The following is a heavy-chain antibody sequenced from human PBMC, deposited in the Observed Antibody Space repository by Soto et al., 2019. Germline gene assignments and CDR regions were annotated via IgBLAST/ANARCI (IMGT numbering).Heavy chain of an antibody. CDR3: ARSVAVPGAHIDY. CDR2: VYYTGST. J-gene: IGHJ4*02. V-gene: IGHV4-59*01. CDR1: GGSISGSY. Sequence: SETLSLTCSVSGGSISGSYWSWIRQSPGKGLEWLGYVYYTGSTNYSPSLRSRVSISVDTSKNEFSLRLSSVTAADTAVYFCARSVAVPGAHIDYWGQGTQV. D-gene: IGHD6-19*01.